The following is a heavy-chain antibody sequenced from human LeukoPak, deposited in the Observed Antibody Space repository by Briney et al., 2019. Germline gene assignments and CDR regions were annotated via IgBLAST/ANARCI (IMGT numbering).Heavy chain of an antibody. J-gene: IGHJ5*02. V-gene: IGHV1-69*05. Sequence: SVKVSCKASGGTFSSYAISWVRQAPGQGLEWMGGIIPIFGTANYAQKFQGRVTITTDESTSTAYMELSSLRSEDTAVYYCATTRVVPAASNWFDPWGQGTLVTVSS. CDR2: IIPIFGTA. D-gene: IGHD2-2*01. CDR1: GGTFSSYA. CDR3: ATTRVVPAASNWFDP.